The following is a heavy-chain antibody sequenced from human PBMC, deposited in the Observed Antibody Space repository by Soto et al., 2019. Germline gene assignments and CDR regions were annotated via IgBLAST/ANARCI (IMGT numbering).Heavy chain of an antibody. D-gene: IGHD3-22*01. CDR1: GFTFSSYA. CDR2: ISYDGSNK. CDR3: ARSQYYYDSSGYYFEDWFDP. V-gene: IGHV3-30-3*01. J-gene: IGHJ5*02. Sequence: GGSLRLSCAASGFTFSSYAMHWVRQAPGKGLEWVAVISYDGSNKYYADSVKGRFTISRDNSKNTLYLQMNSLRAEDTAVYYCARSQYYYDSSGYYFEDWFDPWGQGTLVTVSS.